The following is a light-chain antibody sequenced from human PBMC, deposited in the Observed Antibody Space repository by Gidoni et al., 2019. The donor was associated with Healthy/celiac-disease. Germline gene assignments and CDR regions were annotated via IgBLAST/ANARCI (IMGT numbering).Light chain of an antibody. Sequence: DIQMNQSPSSLSASVGDRVTITCRASQSISSYLNWYQQKPGKAPKLLIYAASSLQSGVPSRFSGSGSGTDFTLTISSLQPEDFATYYCQQSYSTPFFTFXPXTKVDIK. J-gene: IGKJ3*01. CDR3: QQSYSTPFFT. V-gene: IGKV1-39*01. CDR2: AAS. CDR1: QSISSY.